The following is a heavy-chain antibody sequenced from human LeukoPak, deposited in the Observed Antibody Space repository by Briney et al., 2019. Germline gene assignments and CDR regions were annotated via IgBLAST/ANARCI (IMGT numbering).Heavy chain of an antibody. V-gene: IGHV4-59*08. CDR2: IYYSGST. D-gene: IGHD3-10*01. J-gene: IGHJ5*02. CDR3: ATHSYGSGLWFDP. CDR1: GGSISSYY. Sequence: PSETLSLTCTVSGGSISSYYWSWIRQPPGKGLEWIGYIYYSGSTNYNPSLKSRVTISVDTSKNQFSLKLSSVTAADTAVYYCATHSYGSGLWFDPWGQGALVTVSS.